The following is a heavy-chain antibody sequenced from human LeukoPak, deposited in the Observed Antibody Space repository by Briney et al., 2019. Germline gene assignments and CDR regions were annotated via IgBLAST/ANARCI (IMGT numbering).Heavy chain of an antibody. Sequence: GGSLRLSCAASGFTFNNYGMDWVRQAPGKGLEWVAFIRYDGSYKYYAESVKGRFTISRDNSRNTLDLQMDSLGAEDAAAYYCAKHHGSSWSFDYWGQGTLVTVSS. CDR2: IRYDGSYK. CDR1: GFTFNNYG. CDR3: AKHHGSSWSFDY. J-gene: IGHJ4*02. D-gene: IGHD6-13*01. V-gene: IGHV3-30*02.